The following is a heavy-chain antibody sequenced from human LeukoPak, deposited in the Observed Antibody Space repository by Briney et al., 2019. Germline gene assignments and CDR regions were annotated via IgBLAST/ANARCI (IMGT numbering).Heavy chain of an antibody. V-gene: IGHV3-7*03. CDR2: IKQDGSEK. Sequence: GGSLRLSCAASGFTFSSYWMSWVRQAPGKGLEWVANIKQDGSEKYYVDSVKGRFTISRDNSKNTLYLQMNSLKTEDTAVYYCTALRYSSGWYVGYWGQGTLVTVSS. CDR3: TALRYSSGWYVGY. CDR1: GFTFSSYW. J-gene: IGHJ4*02. D-gene: IGHD6-19*01.